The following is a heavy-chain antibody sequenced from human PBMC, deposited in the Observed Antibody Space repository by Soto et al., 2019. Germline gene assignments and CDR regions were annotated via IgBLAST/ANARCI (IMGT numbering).Heavy chain of an antibody. CDR1: GYTFTSYY. V-gene: IGHV1-46*01. CDR3: ARDESYYDSSGYSKINRACSY. CDR2: INPSGGST. D-gene: IGHD3-22*01. J-gene: IGHJ4*02. Sequence: ASVKVSCKASGYTFTSYYMHWVRQAPGQGLEWMGIINPSGGSTSYAQKFQGRVTMTRDTSTSTVYMELSSLRSEDTAVYYCARDESYYDSSGYSKINRACSYWGQGTLVTVSS.